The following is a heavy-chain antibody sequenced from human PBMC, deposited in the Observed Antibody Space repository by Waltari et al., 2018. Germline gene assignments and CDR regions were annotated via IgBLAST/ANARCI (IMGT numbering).Heavy chain of an antibody. V-gene: IGHV3-30*02. Sequence: QVQLVESGGGEVQPGGSLRLSCAASGFTFSSYGMHWVRQAPGKGLEWVAFIRYDGSNKYYADSVKGRFTISRDNSKNTLYLQMNSLRAEDTAVYYCAKDRSPLYYYYGMDVWGQGTTVTVSS. D-gene: IGHD6-6*01. CDR1: GFTFSSYG. J-gene: IGHJ6*02. CDR3: AKDRSPLYYYYGMDV. CDR2: IRYDGSNK.